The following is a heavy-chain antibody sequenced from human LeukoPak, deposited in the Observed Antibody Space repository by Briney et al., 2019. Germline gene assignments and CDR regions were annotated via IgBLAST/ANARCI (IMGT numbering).Heavy chain of an antibody. CDR2: TYYRSKWYN. D-gene: IGHD1/OR15-1a*01. J-gene: IGHJ3*01. CDR1: GDSLYSVAVA. V-gene: IGHV6-1*01. Sequence: SQTLSLTCAISGDSLYSVAVAWNWVRQSPSRGLEWLGRTYYRSKWYNDYAVSVKSRITINSDTSKTQFSLQLSSVTPEDTAVYYCARRRNNVFYFWGQGTMVTVSS. CDR3: ARRRNNVFYF.